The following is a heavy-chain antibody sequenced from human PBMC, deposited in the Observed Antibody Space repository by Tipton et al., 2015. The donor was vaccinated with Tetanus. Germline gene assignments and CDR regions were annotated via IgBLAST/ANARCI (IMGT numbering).Heavy chain of an antibody. Sequence: PLRLSCAASGFTFKSYTMNWVRQAPGNGLEWVAAISGSRLTPYYADSVKGRFTISRDNSKNTLSLQLNSLRADDTAIYYCAKEALGVLNLWGKGTTVIVSS. J-gene: IGHJ6*04. CDR2: ISGSRLTP. D-gene: IGHD1-14*01. CDR1: GFTFKSYT. CDR3: AKEALGVLNL. V-gene: IGHV3-23*01.